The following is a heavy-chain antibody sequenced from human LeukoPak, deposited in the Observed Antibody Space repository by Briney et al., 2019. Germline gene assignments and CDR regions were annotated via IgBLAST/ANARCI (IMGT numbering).Heavy chain of an antibody. V-gene: IGHV4-34*01. D-gene: IGHD3-22*01. CDR2: INHSGST. CDR3: AGSSGYYSH. J-gene: IGHJ4*02. CDR1: GGSFSGYY. Sequence: SSETLSLTCAVYGGSFSGYYWSWIRQPPGKGLEWIGEINHSGSTNYSPSLKSRVTISVDTSKNQFSLKLSSVTAADTAVYYCAGSSGYYSHWGQGTLVTVSS.